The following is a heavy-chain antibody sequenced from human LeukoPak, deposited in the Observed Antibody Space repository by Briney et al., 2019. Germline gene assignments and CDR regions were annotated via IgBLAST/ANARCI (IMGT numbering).Heavy chain of an antibody. Sequence: GGSLRLSCTVSGFTVSSNSMSWVRQAPGKGLEWVSFIYSDNKHYSDSVKGRFTISRDNSKNTLYLQMSSLRAEDTAMYYCARHDSSGYSPFWYFDRWGRGTLVTVSS. CDR2: IYSDNK. V-gene: IGHV3-66*04. D-gene: IGHD3-22*01. CDR3: ARHDSSGYSPFWYFDR. CDR1: GFTVSSNS. J-gene: IGHJ2*01.